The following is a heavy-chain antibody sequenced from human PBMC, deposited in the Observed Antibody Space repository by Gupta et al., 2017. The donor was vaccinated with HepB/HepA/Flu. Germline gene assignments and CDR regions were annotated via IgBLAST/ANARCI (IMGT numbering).Heavy chain of an antibody. J-gene: IGHJ5*02. D-gene: IGHD3-16*01. CDR1: SSSSYY. CDR3: ARLSVGFRAPVGGDWFDP. CDR2: IYYSGST. Sequence: SSSSYYWGWIRQPPGKGLEWIGSIYYSGSTYYNPSLKSRVTISVDTSKNQFSLKLSSVTAADTAVYYCARLSVGFRAPVGGDWFDPWGQGTLVTVSS. V-gene: IGHV4-39*01.